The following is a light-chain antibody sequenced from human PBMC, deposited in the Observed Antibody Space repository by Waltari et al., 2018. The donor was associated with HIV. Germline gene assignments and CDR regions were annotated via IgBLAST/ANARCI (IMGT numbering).Light chain of an antibody. Sequence: QSALTQPASVSGSPGQSITISCTGTSSDVGGYHYVSWYQQYPGKAPKLMIYEVSNRPSGVSDRLSGSESGNTASLTISGLQAEDEADYYCSSYTTSSTLVVFGTGTKVIVL. V-gene: IGLV2-14*01. CDR1: SSDVGGYHY. J-gene: IGLJ1*01. CDR2: EVS. CDR3: SSYTTSSTLVV.